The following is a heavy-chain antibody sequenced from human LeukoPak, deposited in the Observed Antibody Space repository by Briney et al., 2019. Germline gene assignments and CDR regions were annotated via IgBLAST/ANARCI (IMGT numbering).Heavy chain of an antibody. CDR2: INWNGGST. Sequence: PGGSLRLSCAASGFTFDDYGMSWVRQAPGKGLEWVSGINWNGGSTGYADPVKGRFTISRDNAKNSLYLQMNSLRAEDTALYYCARVVQLWLPDDYWGQGTLVTVSS. V-gene: IGHV3-20*04. J-gene: IGHJ4*02. CDR3: ARVVQLWLPDDY. CDR1: GFTFDDYG. D-gene: IGHD5-18*01.